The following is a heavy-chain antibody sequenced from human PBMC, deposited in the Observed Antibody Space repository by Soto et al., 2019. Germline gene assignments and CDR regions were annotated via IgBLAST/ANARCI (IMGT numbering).Heavy chain of an antibody. CDR2: IYYSGST. CDR1: VGSISSAGYY. Sequence: PSETLSLTCTVSVGSISSAGYYWSWFRQHPGKGLEWIGYIYYSGSTYYNPSLKSRVTISVDTSKNQFSLKLSSVTAADTAVYYCARDSRELLYPYFDYWGQGTLVTVSS. CDR3: ARDSRELLYPYFDY. J-gene: IGHJ4*02. D-gene: IGHD3-10*01. V-gene: IGHV4-31*03.